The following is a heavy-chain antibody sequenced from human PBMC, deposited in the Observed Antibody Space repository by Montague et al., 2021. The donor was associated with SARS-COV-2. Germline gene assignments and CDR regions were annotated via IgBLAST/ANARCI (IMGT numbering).Heavy chain of an antibody. D-gene: IGHD3-10*01. J-gene: IGHJ5*02. CDR3: ARLVWFGELSSENWFDP. CDR2: ISYSGST. V-gene: IGHV4-39*01. CDR1: GGSISSSSNY. Sequence: SETLSLTCTVSGGSISSSSNYWGWIRQPPGKGLEWIGRISYSGSTYYNSSLKSRVTISVDTSKNQFSLKLTSVTAADTAVYYCARLVWFGELSSENWFDPWGQGTLVTVSS.